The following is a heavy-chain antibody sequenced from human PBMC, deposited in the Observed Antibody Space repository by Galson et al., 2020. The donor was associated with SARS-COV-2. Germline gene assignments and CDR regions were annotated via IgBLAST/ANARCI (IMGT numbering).Heavy chain of an antibody. J-gene: IGHJ6*02. CDR1: GGSISSSSYY. D-gene: IGHD5-12*01. Sequence: ALETLSLTCTVSGGSISSSSYYWGWIRQPPGKGLEWIGSIYYSGSTYYNPSLKSRVTISVDTSKNQFSLKLSSVTAADTAVYYCARDSRGWLRRGGLYYYYGMDVWGQGTTVTVSS. V-gene: IGHV4-39*07. CDR2: IYYSGST. CDR3: ARDSRGWLRRGGLYYYYGMDV.